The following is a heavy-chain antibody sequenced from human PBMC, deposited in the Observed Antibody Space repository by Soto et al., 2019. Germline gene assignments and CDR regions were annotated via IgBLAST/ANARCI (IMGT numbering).Heavy chain of an antibody. CDR1: GYTFTKYG. V-gene: IGHV1-18*01. J-gene: IGHJ4*02. D-gene: IGHD5-12*01. CDR3: ARDEGRLGYNPYAPPSFD. Sequence: QVQLVQSGAEVKKPGASVKVSCKASGYTFTKYGITWVRQAPGQGLEWMGWISPYNGNTNYAQKFRGRVIMTTDTSTNTAYMELRSLRSDDTAVYYCARDEGRLGYNPYAPPSFDWGQGTLVTVSS. CDR2: ISPYNGNT.